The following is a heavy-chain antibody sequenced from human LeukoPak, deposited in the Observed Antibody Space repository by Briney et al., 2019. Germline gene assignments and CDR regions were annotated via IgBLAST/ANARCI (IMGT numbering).Heavy chain of an antibody. CDR3: ARDTLIAVAVGHFDY. CDR2: ISSSSSYI. V-gene: IGHV3-21*01. CDR1: GFTFSSYS. Sequence: GGSLRLSCAASGFTFSSYSMNWVRQAPGKGLEWVSSISSSSSYIYYADSVKGRFTISRDNAKNSLYLQMNSLRAEDTVVYYCARDTLIAVAVGHFDYWGQGTLVTVSS. J-gene: IGHJ4*02. D-gene: IGHD6-19*01.